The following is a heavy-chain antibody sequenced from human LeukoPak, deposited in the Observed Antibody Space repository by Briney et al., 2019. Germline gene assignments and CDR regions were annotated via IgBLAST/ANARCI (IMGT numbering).Heavy chain of an antibody. J-gene: IGHJ6*03. CDR1: GFTFSSYW. V-gene: IGHV3-7*01. CDR2: IKQDGSEK. Sequence: GGSLRLSCAASGFTFSSYWMSWVRQAPGKGLEWVANIKQDGSEKYYVDSVKGRFTISRDNAKNSLYLQMNSLRVEDTAVYYCAKDSGTYWVDYYYMDVWGKGTTVTVSS. D-gene: IGHD1-26*01. CDR3: AKDSGTYWVDYYYMDV.